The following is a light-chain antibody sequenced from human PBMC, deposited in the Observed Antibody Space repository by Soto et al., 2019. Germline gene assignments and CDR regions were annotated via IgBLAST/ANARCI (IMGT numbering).Light chain of an antibody. CDR2: EVS. J-gene: IGLJ2*01. Sequence: QSALTQPASVSGSPGQSITISCTGTSSDVGGYNYVSWYQQHPGKAPKLMIYEVSNRPSGVSNRFSGSKSGNTASLTISGPAAEEGAHYSGTSYTSSGAPLVLGEGTK. CDR3: TSYTSSGAPLV. V-gene: IGLV2-14*01. CDR1: SSDVGGYNY.